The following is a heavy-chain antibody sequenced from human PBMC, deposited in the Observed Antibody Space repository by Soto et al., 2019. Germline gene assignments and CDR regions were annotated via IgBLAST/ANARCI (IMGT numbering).Heavy chain of an antibody. V-gene: IGHV4-61*01. CDR1: GGSVSSGSYY. CDR3: ARGQAFWTGYYPMPYYFDY. CDR2: LYYSGST. Sequence: SETLSLTCTVSGGSVSSGSYYWSWIRQPPGKGLEYIGYLYYSGSTNYNPSLKSRVTISVDTPKNQFSLKLTSVTAADTAIYYCARGQAFWTGYYPMPYYFDYWGQGTLVTVSS. D-gene: IGHD3-3*01. J-gene: IGHJ4*02.